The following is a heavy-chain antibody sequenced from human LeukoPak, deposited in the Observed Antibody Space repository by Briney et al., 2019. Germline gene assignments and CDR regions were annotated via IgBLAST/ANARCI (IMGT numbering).Heavy chain of an antibody. D-gene: IGHD2-21*02. V-gene: IGHV4-59*08. CDR1: GGSISSYY. J-gene: IGHJ3*02. CDR3: ARLLVAPTGGAFDI. Sequence: TSETLSLTCTVSGGSISSYYCSWIRQSPGKGLEWIGYISYSGSTNYNPSLKSRVTISLGTSNNHFSLNLRSVTAADTAVYFCARLLVAPTGGAFDIWGQGTVVTVSS. CDR2: ISYSGST.